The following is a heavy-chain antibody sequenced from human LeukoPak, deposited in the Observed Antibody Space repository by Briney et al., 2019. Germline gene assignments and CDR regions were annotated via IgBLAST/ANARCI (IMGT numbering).Heavy chain of an antibody. CDR2: IKQDGSEK. Sequence: GGSLRLSCAACGFTFSSYAMHWVRQAPGKGLEWVANIKQDGSEKYYVDSVKGRFTISRDNAKNPLYLQMNSLRAEDTAVYYCARDRWHSSSWRPVDYWGQGTLVTVSS. D-gene: IGHD6-13*01. CDR1: GFTFSSYA. CDR3: ARDRWHSSSWRPVDY. J-gene: IGHJ4*02. V-gene: IGHV3-7*01.